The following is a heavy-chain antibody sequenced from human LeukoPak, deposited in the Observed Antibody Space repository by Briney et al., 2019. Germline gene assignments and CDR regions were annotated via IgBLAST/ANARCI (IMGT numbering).Heavy chain of an antibody. CDR3: ATGGGLATEIDY. Sequence: GGSLRLSCATSGFTFSGCAMHWVRQAPGKGLEWVAVVSYDGVIKYYADSLKGRFTISRDNSKNTLYLQMNSLRTEDTAMYYCATGGGLATEIDYWGQGTLVTVSS. J-gene: IGHJ4*02. D-gene: IGHD3-16*01. V-gene: IGHV3-30*04. CDR2: VSYDGVIK. CDR1: GFTFSGCA.